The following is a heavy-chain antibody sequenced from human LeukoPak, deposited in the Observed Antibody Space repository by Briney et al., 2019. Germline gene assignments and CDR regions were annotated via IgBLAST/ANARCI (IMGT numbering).Heavy chain of an antibody. J-gene: IGHJ4*02. Sequence: ASVKVSCKPSGYTFTGYYLHWVRQAPGQALEWMGWISPNTGATVYAQNFQGRVTMSRDTSISTAYMDLSRLRSDDTAVYYCARDRVGSGWPRPFYFEFWGQGTLVTLSS. D-gene: IGHD6-19*01. CDR3: ARDRVGSGWPRPFYFEF. CDR2: ISPNTGAT. CDR1: GYTFTGYY. V-gene: IGHV1-2*02.